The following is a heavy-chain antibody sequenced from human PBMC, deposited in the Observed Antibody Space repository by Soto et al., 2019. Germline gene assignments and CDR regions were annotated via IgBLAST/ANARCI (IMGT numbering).Heavy chain of an antibody. CDR1: GYSFSSYW. V-gene: IGHV5-51*01. J-gene: IGHJ4*02. Sequence: PGESLKISCKGSGYSFSSYWIGWVRQMPGKGLEWMGIIYPGDSDTRYSPSFQGQVTISADKSISTAYLQWSSLKASDTAMYYCARPYSGYDPAQYYFDYWGQGTLVTVSS. CDR3: ARPYSGYDPAQYYFDY. D-gene: IGHD5-12*01. CDR2: IYPGDSDT.